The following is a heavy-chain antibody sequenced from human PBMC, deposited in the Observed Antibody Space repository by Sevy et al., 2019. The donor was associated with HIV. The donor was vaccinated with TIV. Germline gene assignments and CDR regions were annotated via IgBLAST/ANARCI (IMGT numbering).Heavy chain of an antibody. J-gene: IGHJ4*02. CDR1: GFIFSTYG. CDR3: VSGASIAAAGNFAY. D-gene: IGHD6-13*01. V-gene: IGHV3-33*08. CDR2: IWYDGSSQ. Sequence: GGSLRLSCADSGFIFSTYGMHWVRQAPGKGLEWVALIWYDGSSQYYADSVQGRFTISRDNSKNTLDLQMNSLRAEDTAVYYCVSGASIAAAGNFAYWGQGTLVTVSS.